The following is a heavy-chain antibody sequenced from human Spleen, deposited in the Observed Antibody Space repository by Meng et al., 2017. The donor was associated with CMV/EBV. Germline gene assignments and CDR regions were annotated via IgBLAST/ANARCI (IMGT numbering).Heavy chain of an antibody. V-gene: IGHV1-46*01. J-gene: IGHJ5*02. CDR3: ARGYCSSTSCPRRAWFDP. Sequence: ASVKVSCKASGYTFTSYYMHWVRQAPGQGLEWMGIINPSGGSTSYAQKFQGRVTITRNTSISTAYMELSSLRSEDTAVYYCARGYCSSTSCPRRAWFDPWGQGTLVTVSS. CDR1: GYTFTSYY. CDR2: INPSGGST. D-gene: IGHD2-2*01.